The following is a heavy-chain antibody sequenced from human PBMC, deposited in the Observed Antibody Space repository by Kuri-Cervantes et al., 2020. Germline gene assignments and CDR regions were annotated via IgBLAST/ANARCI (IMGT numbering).Heavy chain of an antibody. D-gene: IGHD3-9*01. V-gene: IGHV3-33*01. CDR2: IWYDGSNK. Sequence: GESLKISCAASGFTFSSYGVHWVRQAPGKGLEWVAVIWYDGSNKYYADSVKGRFTISRDNSKNTLYLQMNSLRAEDTAVYYCARERNYDILTGYYTRGYFQHWGQGTLVTVSS. CDR3: ARERNYDILTGYYTRGYFQH. J-gene: IGHJ1*01. CDR1: GFTFSSYG.